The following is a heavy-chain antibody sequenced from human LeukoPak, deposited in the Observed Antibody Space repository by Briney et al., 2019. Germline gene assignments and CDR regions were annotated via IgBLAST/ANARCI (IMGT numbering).Heavy chain of an antibody. V-gene: IGHV4-34*01. CDR2: INHSGST. J-gene: IGHJ4*02. Sequence: SETLSLTCAVYGGSFSGYYWSWIRQPPGKGLEWIGEINHSGSTNCNPSLKSRVTISVDTSKNQFSLKLSSVTAADTAVYYCARSGIGSSEYSSSFVDYWGQGTLVTVSS. D-gene: IGHD6-6*01. CDR1: GGSFSGYY. CDR3: ARSGIGSSEYSSSFVDY.